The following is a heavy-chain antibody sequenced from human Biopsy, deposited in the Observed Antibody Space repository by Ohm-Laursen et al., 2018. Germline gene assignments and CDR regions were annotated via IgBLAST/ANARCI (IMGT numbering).Heavy chain of an antibody. CDR1: GFTFGHYA. J-gene: IGHJ2*01. Sequence: SLRLSCAASGFTFGHYAMHWVRQAPGKGLEWISLIWYDGTNEDYADSVKGRFTISRDNSKNTLYLQVNTLTLEDTAFYYCARGLSSGWYGYFDVWGRGTLVTVSS. V-gene: IGHV3-33*01. CDR3: ARGLSSGWYGYFDV. CDR2: IWYDGTNE. D-gene: IGHD6-19*01.